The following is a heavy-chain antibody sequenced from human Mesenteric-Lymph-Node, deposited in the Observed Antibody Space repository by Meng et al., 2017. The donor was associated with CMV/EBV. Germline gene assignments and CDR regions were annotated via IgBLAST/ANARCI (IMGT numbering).Heavy chain of an antibody. Sequence: LSFAASGFTVRSKYLSWVRQAPGKGLEWVSVIYSGDDTYYAASVKGRFTISRDNSKNTLYLQMNSLRAEDTAVYYCARVMGGNFNFDYWGQGTLVTVSS. CDR1: GFTVRSKY. D-gene: IGHD4-23*01. V-gene: IGHV3-66*01. CDR3: ARVMGGNFNFDY. CDR2: IYSGDDT. J-gene: IGHJ4*02.